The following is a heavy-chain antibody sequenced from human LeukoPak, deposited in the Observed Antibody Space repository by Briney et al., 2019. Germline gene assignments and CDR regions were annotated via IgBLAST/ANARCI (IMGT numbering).Heavy chain of an antibody. D-gene: IGHD1-26*01. CDR1: GFTFSSYA. CDR3: AREGEHYVGVEYYYYGMDV. CDR2: ISYDGSNK. J-gene: IGHJ6*02. Sequence: GGSLRLSCAASGFTFSSYAMHWVRQAPGKGLEWVAVISYDGSNKYYADSVKGRFTISRDNSKNTLYLQMNSLRAEDTAVYYCAREGEHYVGVEYYYYGMDVWGQGTTVTVSS. V-gene: IGHV3-30*07.